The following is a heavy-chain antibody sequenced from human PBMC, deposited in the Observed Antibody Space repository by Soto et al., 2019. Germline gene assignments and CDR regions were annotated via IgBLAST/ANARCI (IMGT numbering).Heavy chain of an antibody. V-gene: IGHV4-30-4*01. J-gene: IGHJ4*02. CDR1: GGSISSGDYY. Sequence: QVQLQESGPGLVKPSQTLSLTCTVSGGSISSGDYYWSWIRQPPGKGLEWIGYIYYSGSTYYNPSLKIRFTISEDTPKNQFPLKLSSVTAADTPVYTCAGDERTARGGRGPLVPASS. CDR2: IYYSGST. CDR3: AGDERTAR. D-gene: IGHD2-21*02.